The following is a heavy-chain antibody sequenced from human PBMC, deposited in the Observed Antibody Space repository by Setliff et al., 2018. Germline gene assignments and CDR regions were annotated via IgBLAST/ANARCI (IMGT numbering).Heavy chain of an antibody. CDR2: IHTSWTT. J-gene: IGHJ6*03. V-gene: IGHV4-61*09. CDR1: GGSISIGNYY. Sequence: SETLSLTCTVSGGSISIGNYYWSWIRQPAGKGLERIGHIHTSWTTNYNPSLKRRVTISVDTSKNQFSLKLSAVTAADPAVYFCAREDGANHYYYYMDIWGKGTTVTVSS. D-gene: IGHD2-8*01. CDR3: AREDGANHYYYYMDI.